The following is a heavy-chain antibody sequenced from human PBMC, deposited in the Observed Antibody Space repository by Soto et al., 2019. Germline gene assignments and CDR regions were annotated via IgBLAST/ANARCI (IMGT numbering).Heavy chain of an antibody. CDR1: GFTFADYA. V-gene: IGHV3-23*01. J-gene: IGHJ3*02. CDR2: LGGSGGVT. Sequence: PGESLRLSCVASGFTFADYAVRWVRPAPGKGLEWVASLGGSGGVTYYADSVTGRFTSSRDKSKNTVYLQMNSLRAEDTAVYDRARDPYGSGSPGAFDIWGQGTMVTVSS. D-gene: IGHD3-10*01. CDR3: ARDPYGSGSPGAFDI.